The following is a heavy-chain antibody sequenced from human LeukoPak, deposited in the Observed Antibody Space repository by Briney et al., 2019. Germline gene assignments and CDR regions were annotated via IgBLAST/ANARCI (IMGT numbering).Heavy chain of an antibody. CDR3: ARVIFYYSSSWYVGQGWFDP. Sequence: GASVKVSCKASGYTFTSYGISWVRQAPGQGLEWMGWISAYNGNTNYAQKFQGRVTITRNTSISTAYMELSSLRSEDTAVYYCARVIFYYSSSWYVGQGWFDPWGQGTLVTVSS. V-gene: IGHV1-18*01. CDR1: GYTFTSYG. D-gene: IGHD6-13*01. CDR2: ISAYNGNT. J-gene: IGHJ5*02.